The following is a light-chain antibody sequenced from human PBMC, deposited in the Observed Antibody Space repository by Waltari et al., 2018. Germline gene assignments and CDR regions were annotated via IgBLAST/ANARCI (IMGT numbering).Light chain of an antibody. J-gene: IGLJ3*02. CDR2: GDS. Sequence: QFALTQPRSVSGSPGPSVTLSSAGTVNDVGDFNSVSRYQRHPGKPPKLVIFGDSKPPSVVPDRFSGSKSGTSASLTVSGLQAEDEADYYCCSYAGIWVFGGGTKLTVL. CDR3: CSYAGIWV. V-gene: IGLV2-11*01. CDR1: VNDVGDFNS.